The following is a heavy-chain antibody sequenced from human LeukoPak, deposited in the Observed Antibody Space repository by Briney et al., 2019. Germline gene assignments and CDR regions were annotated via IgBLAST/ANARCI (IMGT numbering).Heavy chain of an antibody. CDR2: IYHSGST. CDR3: ARSRDILTGYHFDY. V-gene: IGHV4-34*01. D-gene: IGHD3-9*01. Sequence: SVTLSLTCAVYGGSFSGYYWGWIRQPPGKGLEWIGSIYHSGSTKYNPSLKSRVTISVDTSKNQFSLKLSSVTAADTAVYYCARSRDILTGYHFDYWGQGTLVTVSS. J-gene: IGHJ4*02. CDR1: GGSFSGYY.